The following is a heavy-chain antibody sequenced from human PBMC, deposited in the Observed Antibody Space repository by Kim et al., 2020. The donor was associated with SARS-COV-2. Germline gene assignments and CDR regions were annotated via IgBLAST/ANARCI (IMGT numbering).Heavy chain of an antibody. J-gene: IGHJ3*02. Sequence: GGSLRLSCAASGFTVSSNYMSWVRQAPGKGLEWVSVIYSGGSTYYADSVKGRFTISRDNSKNTLYLQMNSLRAEDTAVYYCARDDADDSSSWSDAFDIWGQGTMVTVSS. CDR1: GFTVSSNY. D-gene: IGHD6-13*01. CDR2: IYSGGST. CDR3: ARDDADDSSSWSDAFDI. V-gene: IGHV3-66*02.